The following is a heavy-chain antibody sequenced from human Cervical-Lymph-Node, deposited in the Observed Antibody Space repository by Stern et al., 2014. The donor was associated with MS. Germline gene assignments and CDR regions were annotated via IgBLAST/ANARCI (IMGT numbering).Heavy chain of an antibody. V-gene: IGHV4-31*03. CDR1: GGSISSGGYY. D-gene: IGHD3-16*01. Sequence: QVQLVESGPGLVKPSQTLSLTCTVSGGSISSGGYYWSWIRQHPGKGLEWIGHIYYSGSIYYNPSLKSRGSISVDTSKNHISLKLSSVTAADTAVYYCARGLMWYFDIWGRGTLVTVSS. J-gene: IGHJ2*01. CDR2: IYYSGSI. CDR3: ARGLMWYFDI.